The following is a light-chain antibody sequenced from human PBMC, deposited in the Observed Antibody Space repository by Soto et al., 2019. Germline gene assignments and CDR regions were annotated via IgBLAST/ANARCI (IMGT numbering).Light chain of an antibody. V-gene: IGKV3-11*01. J-gene: IGKJ4*01. CDR1: QSVSKY. CDR2: DAA. Sequence: EIVLTQSPATLSLSPGERATLSCRASQSVSKYLAWYQQKPGQAPRLLIYDAAVRATGIPARFSGSGSGTEFTLTIRSLEPEDFAIYYCQQRSNWLTFGGGTKVEIK. CDR3: QQRSNWLT.